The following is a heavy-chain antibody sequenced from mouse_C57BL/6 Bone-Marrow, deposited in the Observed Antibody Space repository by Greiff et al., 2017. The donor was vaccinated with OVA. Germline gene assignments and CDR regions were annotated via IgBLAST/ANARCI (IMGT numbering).Heavy chain of an antibody. Sequence: QVQLQQPGTELVKPGASVKLSCKASGYTFTSYWMHWVKQRPGQGLEWIGNINPSNGGTNYNEKFKSKATLTVDKSSSTAYMQLSSLTSEDSAIYFCARDGYYSYFDYWGQGTTLTVSS. CDR2: INPSNGGT. CDR3: ARDGYYSYFDY. CDR1: GYTFTSYW. J-gene: IGHJ2*01. V-gene: IGHV1-53*01. D-gene: IGHD2-3*01.